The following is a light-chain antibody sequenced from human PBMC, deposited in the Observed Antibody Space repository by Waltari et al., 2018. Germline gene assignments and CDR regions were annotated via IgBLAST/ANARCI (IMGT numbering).Light chain of an antibody. V-gene: IGKV2-28*01. CDR1: QSLLHRNGNNS. Sequence: DIVVTQSPLPLPVTPGEPASISCRSSQSLLHRNGNNSLDWYLQKPGQSPQLLIYLGSNRASGVPDRFSGSGSGTDFTLRISRVEAEDVGVYYCMQSLQTLWTFGQGTKVEI. J-gene: IGKJ1*01. CDR2: LGS. CDR3: MQSLQTLWT.